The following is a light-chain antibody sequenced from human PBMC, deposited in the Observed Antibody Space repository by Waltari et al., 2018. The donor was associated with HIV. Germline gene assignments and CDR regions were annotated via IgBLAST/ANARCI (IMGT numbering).Light chain of an antibody. V-gene: IGKV1-8*01. CDR3: EQYDSYPCR. CDR1: QGVSSY. J-gene: IGKJ1*01. CDR2: CAS. Sequence: AIRMTQSPSSFSASTGDRVSITCRASQGVSSYLAWYQQKPGKAPKLLIYCASTLQSAVPSRFGGSGSGTNFSLTLSELQSEDFGTYCCEQYDSYPCRLGKGTKVDTK.